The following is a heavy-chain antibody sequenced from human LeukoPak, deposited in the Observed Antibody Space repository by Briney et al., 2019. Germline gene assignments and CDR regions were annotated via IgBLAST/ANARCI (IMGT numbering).Heavy chain of an antibody. J-gene: IGHJ5*02. V-gene: IGHV1-2*02. D-gene: IGHD5-12*01. CDR1: GYTFTGYY. CDR3: ARDNSVGDSAWWFDP. CDR2: INPNSGGT. Sequence: ASVKVSCKASGYTFTGYYMHWVRQAPGQGLEWMGGINPNSGGTNYAQKFQGRVTMTRDTSISTAYMELSRLRSDDTAVYYCARDNSVGDSAWWFDPWGQGTLVTVSS.